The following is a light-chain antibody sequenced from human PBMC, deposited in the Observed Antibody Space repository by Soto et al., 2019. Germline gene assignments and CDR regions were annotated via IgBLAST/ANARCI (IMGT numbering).Light chain of an antibody. CDR3: SSYAGSCYV. CDR1: SSDVGGYNY. CDR2: EVN. J-gene: IGLJ1*01. V-gene: IGLV2-8*01. Sequence: QSALTQPPSASGSPGQSVAISCTGTSSDVGGYNYVSWYQQHPGKAPKLMIYEVNKRPSGVPDRFSGSKSGNTASLTVSGLQAEDEAYCYCSSYAGSCYVFGTGTKLTVL.